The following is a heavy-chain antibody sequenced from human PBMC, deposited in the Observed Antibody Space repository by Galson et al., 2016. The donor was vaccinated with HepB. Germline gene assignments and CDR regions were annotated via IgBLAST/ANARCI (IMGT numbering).Heavy chain of an antibody. CDR2: INHSGTT. CDR1: GGSISNYY. Sequence: LTCTVSGGSISNYYWSWIRQPPGEGLEWIGEINHSGTTNYNPSLKSRVTMSVDTSKNHFSLKLSSVTAADTAVYYCARGYYYDSSGSYSYYYYMNVWGKGTTVTVSS. V-gene: IGHV4-34*01. J-gene: IGHJ6*03. D-gene: IGHD3-22*01. CDR3: ARGYYYDSSGSYSYYYYMNV.